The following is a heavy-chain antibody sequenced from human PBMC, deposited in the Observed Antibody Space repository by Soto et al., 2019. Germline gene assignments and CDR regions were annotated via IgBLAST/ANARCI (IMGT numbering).Heavy chain of an antibody. J-gene: IGHJ4*02. CDR3: ARVVIYRAATFRSPLTDY. V-gene: IGHV1-69*01. Sequence: QVQLVQSGAEVKKPGSSVKVSCKASGGTFSSYAISWVRQAPGQGLEWMGGIIPIFGTANYAQKFQGRVTITADESASTAYMELSSLRSEDTAVYYCARVVIYRAATFRSPLTDYWGQGTLVTVSS. D-gene: IGHD5-12*01. CDR2: IIPIFGTA. CDR1: GGTFSSYA.